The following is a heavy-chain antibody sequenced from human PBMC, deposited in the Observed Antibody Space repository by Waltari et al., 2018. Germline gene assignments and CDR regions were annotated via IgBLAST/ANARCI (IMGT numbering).Heavy chain of an antibody. CDR3: AKGGGWSAYYFDY. D-gene: IGHD6-19*01. J-gene: IGHJ4*02. CDR1: GFTFSSYG. Sequence: QVQLVESGGGVVQPGRSLRLSCAASGFTFSSYGMHWVRQAPGKGLEWVAVIWYDGSNKYYADSVKGRFTSSRDNSKNTLYLQMNSLRAEDTAMYYCAKGGGWSAYYFDYWGQGTLVTVSS. CDR2: IWYDGSNK. V-gene: IGHV3-30*18.